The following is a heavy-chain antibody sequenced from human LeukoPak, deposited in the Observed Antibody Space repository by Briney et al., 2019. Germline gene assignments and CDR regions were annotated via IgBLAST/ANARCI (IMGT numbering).Heavy chain of an antibody. D-gene: IGHD3-3*01. V-gene: IGHV4-30-4*01. CDR3: ARQGGVILA. CDR1: GTSINTDVNY. CDR2: VYHTGST. J-gene: IGHJ5*02. Sequence: SQTLSLTCTVSGTSINTDVNYWSWIRQSPTKGLEWLGYVYHTGSTYYNPSFRGRLTVSADLSKNQFSLQMTSVTAADTAVYYCARQGGVILAWGQGTLVTVSS.